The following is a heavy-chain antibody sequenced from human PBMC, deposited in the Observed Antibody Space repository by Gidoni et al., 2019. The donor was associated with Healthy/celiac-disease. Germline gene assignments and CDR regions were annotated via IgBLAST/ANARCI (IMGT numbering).Heavy chain of an antibody. CDR1: GFTVSSNY. V-gene: IGHV3-66*02. D-gene: IGHD2-15*01. J-gene: IGHJ4*02. Sequence: EVQLVVSGGGLVQPGGSLRLSCAAAGFTVSSNYMSWVRQAPGKGLEWVSVIYSGGSTYYADSVKGRFTISRDNSKNTLYLQMNSLRAEDTAVYYCARDLGGLGYCSGGSCYNDYWGQGTLVTVSS. CDR3: ARDLGGLGYCSGGSCYNDY. CDR2: IYSGGST.